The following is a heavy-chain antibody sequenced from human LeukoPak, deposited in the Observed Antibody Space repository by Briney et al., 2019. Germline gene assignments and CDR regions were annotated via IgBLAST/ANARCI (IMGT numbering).Heavy chain of an antibody. CDR2: IYTSGST. D-gene: IGHD3-9*01. Sequence: SETLSLTCTVSGGSISSYYWSWIRQPAGKGLEWIGRIYTSGSTNYNPSLKSRVTMSVDTSKNQFSLKLSSVTAADTAVYYCARSGILTGYRNAFDIWGQGTMVTASS. J-gene: IGHJ3*02. CDR1: GGSISSYY. V-gene: IGHV4-4*07. CDR3: ARSGILTGYRNAFDI.